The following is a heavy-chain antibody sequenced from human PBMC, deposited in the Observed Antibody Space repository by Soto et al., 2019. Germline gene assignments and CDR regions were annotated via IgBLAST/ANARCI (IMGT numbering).Heavy chain of an antibody. CDR3: AREEYRQVDH. D-gene: IGHD3-16*02. CDR2: ISTNTGHT. J-gene: IGHJ5*02. V-gene: IGHV1-18*04. CDR1: GYTFTNYG. Sequence: QVQLVQSGAEVKKPGASVKVSCKASGYTFTNYGISWVRQAPGQGLEWMGWISTNTGHTDYARNLRGRVTMTTDASTTTAYKELRSLTSDDTAIYFCAREEYRQVDHWGQGTLVTVSS.